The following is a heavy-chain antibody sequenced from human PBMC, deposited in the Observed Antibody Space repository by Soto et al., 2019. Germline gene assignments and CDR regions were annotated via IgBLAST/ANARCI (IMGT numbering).Heavy chain of an antibody. CDR2: IIPILGIA. CDR1: GGTFSSYT. Sequence: ASVKVSCKASGGTFSSYTISWVRQAPGQGLEWMGRIIPILGIANYAQKFQGRVTITADKSTSTAYMELSSLRSEDTAVYYCATTARTAMVAFDIWGQGTMVTVSS. J-gene: IGHJ3*02. CDR3: ATTARTAMVAFDI. D-gene: IGHD6-6*01. V-gene: IGHV1-69*02.